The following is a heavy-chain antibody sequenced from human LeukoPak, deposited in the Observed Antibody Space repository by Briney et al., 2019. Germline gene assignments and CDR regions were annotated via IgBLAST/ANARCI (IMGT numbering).Heavy chain of an antibody. J-gene: IGHJ4*02. CDR3: ARGRGYSYGLYYFDY. CDR2: INEDGSVK. D-gene: IGHD5-18*01. CDR1: GFIFSDYW. V-gene: IGHV3-7*01. Sequence: GGSLRLSCAASGFIFSDYWMTWVRQAPGKGLEWLTNINEDGSVKHYVDSVKGRFTISRDNSKNTLYLQMNSLRAEDTAVYYCARGRGYSYGLYYFDYWGQGTLVTVSS.